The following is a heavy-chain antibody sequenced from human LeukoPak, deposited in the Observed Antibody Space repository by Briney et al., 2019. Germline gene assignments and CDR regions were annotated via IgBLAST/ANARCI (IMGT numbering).Heavy chain of an antibody. Sequence: ASVKVSCKASGYTFTGYYMHWVRQAPGQGLEWMGWINPNSGGTNYAQKFQGRVTMTRDTSISTAYMELSRLRSDDTAVYYCARGWWFGGKPHDYWGQGTLVAVSS. V-gene: IGHV1-2*02. J-gene: IGHJ4*02. CDR3: ARGWWFGGKPHDY. D-gene: IGHD3-10*01. CDR1: GYTFTGYY. CDR2: INPNSGGT.